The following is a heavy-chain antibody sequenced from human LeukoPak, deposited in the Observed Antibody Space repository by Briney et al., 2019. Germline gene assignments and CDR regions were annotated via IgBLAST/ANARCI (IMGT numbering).Heavy chain of an antibody. CDR3: ASTSPNRIVGATGWFDP. CDR1: GGSISSYY. J-gene: IGHJ5*02. D-gene: IGHD1-26*01. V-gene: IGHV4-59*01. CDR2: IYYSGST. Sequence: SETLSLTCTISGGSISSYYWSWIRQPPGKGLEWIGYIYYSGSTNYNPSLKSRVTISVDMSKNQFSLKLSSVTAADTAVYYCASTSPNRIVGATGWFDPWGQGTLVTVSS.